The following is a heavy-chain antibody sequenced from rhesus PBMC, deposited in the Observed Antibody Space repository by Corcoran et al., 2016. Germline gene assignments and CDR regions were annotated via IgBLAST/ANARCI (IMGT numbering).Heavy chain of an antibody. V-gene: IGHV2-95*01. D-gene: IGHD4-29*01. CDR1: GFSISTTGTG. J-gene: IGHJ4*01. Sequence: QVTLKESGPALVKPTQTLTLTCTFSGFSISTTGTGVGWIRQPPGKALVWLASIYWNDSKYYSTSLKVRLTISKDTSKNQVVLTMTNMDPVDTATYYCARVDRYGSTVDYWGQGVLVTVSS. CDR3: ARVDRYGSTVDY. CDR2: IYWNDSK.